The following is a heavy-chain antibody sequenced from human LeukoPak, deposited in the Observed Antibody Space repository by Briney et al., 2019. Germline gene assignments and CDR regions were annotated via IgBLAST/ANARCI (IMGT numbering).Heavy chain of an antibody. D-gene: IGHD1-26*01. J-gene: IGHJ4*02. CDR3: AREGGEWELLRTFDY. V-gene: IGHV3-48*03. CDR2: ISSSGSTI. Sequence: SGGSLRLSCAASGFTFSSYEMNWVRQAPGKWLEWVSYISSSGSTIYYADSVKGRFTISRDNAKNSLYLQMNSLRAEDTAVYYCAREGGEWELLRTFDYWGQGTLVTVSS. CDR1: GFTFSSYE.